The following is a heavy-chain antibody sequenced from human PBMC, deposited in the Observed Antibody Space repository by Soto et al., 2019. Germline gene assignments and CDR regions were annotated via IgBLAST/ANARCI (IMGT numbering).Heavy chain of an antibody. CDR1: GGSISSSSYY. Sequence: SETLSLTCTVSGGSISSSSYYWGWIRQPPGKGLQWIGYISYSGRTNYNPSLRSRISMLLDTSKNQFSLNLTSVTAADTAVYYFPRGRRRTDYRGQGTLVTVSS. V-gene: IGHV4-30-4*08. J-gene: IGHJ4*02. CDR3: PRGRRRTDY. CDR2: ISYSGRT.